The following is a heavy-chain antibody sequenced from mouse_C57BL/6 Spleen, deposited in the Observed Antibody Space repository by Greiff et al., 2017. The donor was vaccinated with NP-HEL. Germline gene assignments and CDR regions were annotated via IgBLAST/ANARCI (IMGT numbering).Heavy chain of an antibody. V-gene: IGHV1-54*01. CDR1: GYAFTNYL. J-gene: IGHJ3*01. D-gene: IGHD4-1*01. CDR2: INPGSGGT. Sequence: VQLQHSGAELVRPGTSVKVSCKASGYAFTNYLIEWVKQRPGQGLEWIGVINPGSGGTNYNEKFKGKATLTADKSSSTAYMQLSSLTSEDSAVYFCAREDLGRFAYWGQGTLVTVSA. CDR3: AREDLGRFAY.